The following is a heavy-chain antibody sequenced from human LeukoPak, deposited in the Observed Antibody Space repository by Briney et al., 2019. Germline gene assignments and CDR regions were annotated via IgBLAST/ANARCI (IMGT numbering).Heavy chain of an antibody. V-gene: IGHV3-9*01. D-gene: IGHD6-13*01. CDR3: AKDYGYSSSWYDY. CDR1: GFTFDDYG. Sequence: GGSLRLSCEASGFTFDDYGMHWVRQAPGKGLEWISTISWNSASVGYVDSVKGRFTISRDNAKKTLYLQMNSLRPEDTALYYCAKDYGYSSSWYDYWGQGTLVTVSS. J-gene: IGHJ4*02. CDR2: ISWNSASV.